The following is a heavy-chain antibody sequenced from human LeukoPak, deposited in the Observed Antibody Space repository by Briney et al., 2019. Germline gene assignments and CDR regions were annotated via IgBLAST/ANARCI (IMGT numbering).Heavy chain of an antibody. V-gene: IGHV3-13*04. Sequence: PGGSLRLSCAAPGFTFSSFDMHWVRQATGKGLEWVSAIGSAGDTYYPDSVKGRFTVSRENAKNSLYLQMNSLRAGDTAVYYCARRHPLSSYYGLDVRGLGTTVTVSS. CDR3: ARRHPLSSYYGLDV. CDR2: IGSAGDT. D-gene: IGHD2-2*01. J-gene: IGHJ6*02. CDR1: GFTFSSFD.